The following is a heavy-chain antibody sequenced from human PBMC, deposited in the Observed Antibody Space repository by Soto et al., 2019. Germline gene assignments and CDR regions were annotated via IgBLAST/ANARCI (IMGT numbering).Heavy chain of an antibody. CDR1: GYSFTDHH. D-gene: IGHD2-8*01. CDR2: INPKSGGT. CDR3: ARGDSTDCSNGVCSFFYNHDMDV. J-gene: IGHJ6*02. V-gene: IGHV1-2*04. Sequence: VASVKVSCKASGYSFTDHHIHWVRQAPGQGLEWLGRINPKSGGTSTAQKFQGWVTMTTDTSISTASMELTRLTSDDTAIYYCARGDSTDCSNGVCSFFYNHDMDVWGQGTTVTVSS.